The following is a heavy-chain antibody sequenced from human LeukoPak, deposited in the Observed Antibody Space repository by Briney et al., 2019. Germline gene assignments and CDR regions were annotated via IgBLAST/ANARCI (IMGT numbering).Heavy chain of an antibody. Sequence: PGGSLRLSCAASGFTFSTYEMDWVRQAPGKGLEWVGFIRSKAYGGTTEYAASVKGRFTISRDDSKSIAYLQMNSLKTEDTAVYYCTREWLLSHYYGMDVWGQGTTVTVSS. CDR1: GFTFSTYE. CDR2: IRSKAYGGTT. V-gene: IGHV3-49*04. CDR3: TREWLLSHYYGMDV. J-gene: IGHJ6*02. D-gene: IGHD3-3*01.